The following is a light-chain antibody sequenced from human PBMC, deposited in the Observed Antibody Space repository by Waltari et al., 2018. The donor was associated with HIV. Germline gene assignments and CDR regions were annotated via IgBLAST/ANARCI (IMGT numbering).Light chain of an antibody. CDR3: CAYTVNSTGD. CDR2: DVN. Sequence: QSALTQPASVSGSPGQSIAISCTGTSGDIGSYKYVSWYQQPTGNVPKLIIYDVNVRPSGVSDRFSGSKSGNTATLTISGLHSDDEADYYCCAYTVNSTGDFGAGTKSTV. CDR1: SGDIGSYKY. V-gene: IGLV2-14*03. J-gene: IGLJ1*01.